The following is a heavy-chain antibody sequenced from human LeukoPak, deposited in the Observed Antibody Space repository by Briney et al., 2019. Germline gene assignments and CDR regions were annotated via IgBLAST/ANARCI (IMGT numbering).Heavy chain of an antibody. CDR1: GYSFTSNY. V-gene: IGHV1-46*01. J-gene: IGHJ4*02. CDR3: ARDQEGFDY. CDR2: IYSRDGST. Sequence: ASVKVSCKASGYSFTSNYIHWVRQAPGQGLEWMGMIYSRDGSTSYAQKFQGRVTVTRDTSTSTVHMELSGLRSEDTAVYYCARDQEGFDYWGQGTLVTVSS.